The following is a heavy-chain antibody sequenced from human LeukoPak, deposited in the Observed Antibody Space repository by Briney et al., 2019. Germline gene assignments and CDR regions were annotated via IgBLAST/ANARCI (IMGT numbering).Heavy chain of an antibody. Sequence: GSLRLSCVASGFTFSSNGMHWVRQAPGKGLEWVTFIQYDGSKKYYADSVKGRFTISRDNSKNTLYLEMNSLRAEDTAVYYCAKDIGSYYDYWGQGILVTVSS. J-gene: IGHJ4*02. CDR1: GFTFSSNG. V-gene: IGHV3-30*02. D-gene: IGHD3-10*01. CDR3: AKDIGSYYDY. CDR2: IQYDGSKK.